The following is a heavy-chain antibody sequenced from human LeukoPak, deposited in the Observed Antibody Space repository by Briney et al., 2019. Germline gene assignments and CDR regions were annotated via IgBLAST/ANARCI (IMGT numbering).Heavy chain of an antibody. CDR1: GGSISSYY. CDR3: ARARYSSSPFDY. Sequence: SETLSLTCTVSGGSISSYYWSWIRQPPGKGLEWIGYIYDSGSTNYKPSLKSRVTISVDTSKKQFSLKLSSVTAADTALYYCARARYSSSPFDYWGQGTLVTVSS. V-gene: IGHV4-59*01. D-gene: IGHD6-6*01. J-gene: IGHJ4*02. CDR2: IYDSGST.